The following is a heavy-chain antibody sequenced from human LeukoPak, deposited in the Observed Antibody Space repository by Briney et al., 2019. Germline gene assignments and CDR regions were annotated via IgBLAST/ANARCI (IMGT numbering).Heavy chain of an antibody. J-gene: IGHJ6*02. V-gene: IGHV3-74*01. CDR3: ASAEVIQYGMDV. CDR2: INSDGSSI. D-gene: IGHD3-16*02. Sequence: GGSLRLSCAASGFTFSSYWMHWVRQAPGKGLVRVSRINSDGSSISYADSVKGRFTTSRDNAKNTLFLQMNSLRVEDTAVYYCASAEVIQYGMDVWGQGTTVTVSS. CDR1: GFTFSSYW.